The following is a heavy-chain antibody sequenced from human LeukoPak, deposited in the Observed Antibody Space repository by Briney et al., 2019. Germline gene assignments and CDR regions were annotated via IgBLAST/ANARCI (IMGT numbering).Heavy chain of an antibody. V-gene: IGHV4-39*01. D-gene: IGHD2-2*01. CDR1: GGSISSTNYY. CDR3: APLYCSSTSCSYNWFDP. Sequence: PSETLSLTCTVSGGSISSTNYYWGWIRQPPGKGLEWIGSIYYSGSTYYNPSLKSRVTLSVDTSKNQFSLKLNSVTAADTAVYYCAPLYCSSTSCSYNWFDPWGQGTLVTVSS. CDR2: IYYSGST. J-gene: IGHJ5*02.